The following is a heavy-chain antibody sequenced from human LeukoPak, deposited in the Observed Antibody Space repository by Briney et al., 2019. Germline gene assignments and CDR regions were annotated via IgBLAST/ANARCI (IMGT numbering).Heavy chain of an antibody. D-gene: IGHD5-18*01. CDR2: IYYSGST. CDR1: GGSISSYY. J-gene: IGHJ4*02. Sequence: SETLSLTCTVSGGSISSYYWGWIRQPPGKGLEWIGSIYYSGSTYYNPSLKSRVTISVDTSKNQFSLKLSSVTAADTAVYYCASPGRYSYGSYWGQGTLVTVSP. V-gene: IGHV4-39*01. CDR3: ASPGRYSYGSY.